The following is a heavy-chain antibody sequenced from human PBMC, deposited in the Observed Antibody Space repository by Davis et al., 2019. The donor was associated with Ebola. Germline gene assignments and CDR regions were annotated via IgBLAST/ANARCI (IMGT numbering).Heavy chain of an antibody. CDR3: ARVFWYSSGWLEGNWFDP. J-gene: IGHJ5*02. CDR2: ISSSGSTI. D-gene: IGHD6-19*01. CDR1: GFTFSDYY. V-gene: IGHV3-11*01. Sequence: GGSLRLSCAASGFTFSDYYMSWIRQAPGKGLEWVSYISSSGSTIYYEDSVKGRFTISRDNAKNSLYLQMNSLRAEDTAVYYCARVFWYSSGWLEGNWFDPWGQGTLVTVSS.